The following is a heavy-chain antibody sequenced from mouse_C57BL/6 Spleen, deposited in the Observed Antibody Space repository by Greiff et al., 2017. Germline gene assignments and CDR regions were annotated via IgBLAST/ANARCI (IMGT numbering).Heavy chain of an antibody. Sequence: QVQLQQPGAELVRPGSSVKLSCKASGYTFTSYWMHWVKQRPIQGLEWIGNIDPSDSETHYNQKFKDKATLTVDKSSSTAYMQLSSLTSEDSAVYYYARSRDYFGSSCDWYFGGWGTGATVTAS. CDR3: ARSRDYFGSSCDWYFGG. J-gene: IGHJ1*03. D-gene: IGHD1-1*01. CDR2: IDPSDSET. V-gene: IGHV1-52*01. CDR1: GYTFTSYW.